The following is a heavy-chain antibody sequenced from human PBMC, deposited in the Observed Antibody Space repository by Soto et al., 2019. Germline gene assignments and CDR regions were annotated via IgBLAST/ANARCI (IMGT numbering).Heavy chain of an antibody. CDR2: IKSKTSGETT. CDR3: SIDVASSGVGELDY. J-gene: IGHJ4*02. V-gene: IGHV3-15*01. CDR1: GFTFAPAW. Sequence: EVHVVESGGGLVKPGGSLRLSCAASGFTFAPAWMTWVRQSPGKGLEWVAPIKSKTSGETTDYAAPVKGRFTISRDDSKSTVYLQMSSLNTEDTAIYYCSIDVASSGVGELDYWGQGTLVTVSS. D-gene: IGHD2-21*01.